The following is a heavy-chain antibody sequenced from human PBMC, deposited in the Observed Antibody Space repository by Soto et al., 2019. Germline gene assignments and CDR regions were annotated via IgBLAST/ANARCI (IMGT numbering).Heavy chain of an antibody. CDR1: GGSISSYY. Sequence: SETLSLTCTVSGGSISSYYWSWIRQPPGKGLEWIGYIYYSGSTNYNPSLKSRVTISVDTSKNQFSLKLSSVTAADTAVYYCVRMDGYCSGCSCRPGRIYLCGQGTLVIVSS. CDR3: VRMDGYCSGCSCRPGRIYL. CDR2: IYYSGST. J-gene: IGHJ5*02. V-gene: IGHV4-59*01. D-gene: IGHD2-15*01.